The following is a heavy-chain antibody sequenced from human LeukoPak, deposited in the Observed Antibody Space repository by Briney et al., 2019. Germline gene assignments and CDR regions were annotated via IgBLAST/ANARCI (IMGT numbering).Heavy chain of an antibody. CDR1: GGSISSGGYY. CDR3: ARTSATHYFDY. J-gene: IGHJ4*02. V-gene: IGHV4-31*03. D-gene: IGHD1-26*01. Sequence: PSQTLSLTCTVSGGSISSGGYYWSWIRQHPGKGLEWIGYIYYSGSTYYNPSLKSRVTISVDTSKNQFPLKLSSVTAADTAVYYCARTSATHYFDYWGQGTLVTVSS. CDR2: IYYSGST.